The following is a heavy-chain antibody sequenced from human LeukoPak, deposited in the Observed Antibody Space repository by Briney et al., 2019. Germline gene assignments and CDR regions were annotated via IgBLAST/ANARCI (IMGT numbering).Heavy chain of an antibody. CDR2: IRIKPYGGTT. Sequence: GGSLRLSCTTSGFTFGDYPMSWVRQAPGKGLEWVGFIRIKPYGGTTEYGASVKGRFSISRDDSKGIAYLQMNSLKPEDTAVYYCTTPLGYCSSTSCPNIDYWGQGTLVTVSS. J-gene: IGHJ4*02. CDR1: GFTFGDYP. V-gene: IGHV3-49*04. D-gene: IGHD2-2*01. CDR3: TTPLGYCSSTSCPNIDY.